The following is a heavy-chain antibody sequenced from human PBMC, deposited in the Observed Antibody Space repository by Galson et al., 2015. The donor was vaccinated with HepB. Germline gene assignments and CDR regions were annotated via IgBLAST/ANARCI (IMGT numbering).Heavy chain of an antibody. CDR3: ARDIVVVAAAMRFGGFDI. CDR1: GYDFTRYW. V-gene: IGHV5-51*03. D-gene: IGHD2-2*01. CDR2: IYPGDSDT. Sequence: QSGAEVKKPGESLKISCKGSGYDFTRYWIGWVRQMPGKGLEWMGIIYPGDSDTRYSPSFQGQVTMSVDKSITTAYLQWSSLKASDTAMYYCARDIVVVAAAMRFGGFDIWGQGTMVTVSS. J-gene: IGHJ3*02.